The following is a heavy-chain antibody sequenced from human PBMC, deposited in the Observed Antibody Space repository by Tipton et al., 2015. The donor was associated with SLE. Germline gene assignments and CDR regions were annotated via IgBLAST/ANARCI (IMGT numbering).Heavy chain of an antibody. CDR3: ARHGGRFLDY. CDR1: GASIRSDY. CDR2: IHYIGGT. V-gene: IGHV4-59*08. Sequence: TLSLTCTVSGASIRSDYWSWIRQPPGKGLEWIGNIHYIGGTNHNSSLKSRVTISLDTSKNQISLKLTSVNDADTAVYYCARHGGRFLDYWGRGTLVSVSS. J-gene: IGHJ4*02. D-gene: IGHD3-16*01.